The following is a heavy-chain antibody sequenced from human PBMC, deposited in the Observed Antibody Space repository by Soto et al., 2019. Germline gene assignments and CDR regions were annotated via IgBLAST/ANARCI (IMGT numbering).Heavy chain of an antibody. CDR2: IYPGDSDT. CDR3: ARESEDLTSNFDY. J-gene: IGHJ4*02. CDR1: GYSFTSYW. Sequence: GESLKISCKGSGYSFTSYWIGCVRQMPGKGLECMGIIYPGDSDTRYSPSFQGQVTISADKSISTAYLQWSSLKASDSAIYYCARESEDLTSNFDYWGQGTLVTVSS. V-gene: IGHV5-51*01.